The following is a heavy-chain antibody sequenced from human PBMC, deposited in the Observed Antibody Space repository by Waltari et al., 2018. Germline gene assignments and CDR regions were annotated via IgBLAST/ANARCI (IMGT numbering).Heavy chain of an antibody. CDR1: GFTFSSYA. Sequence: VQLLESGGGLVQPGGSLRLSCAASGFTFSSYAMSWVRQAPGKGLKWVSAISGSGGSTYYADSVKGRFTISRDNSKNTLYLQMDSLRAEDTAVYYCAKQFGSGTYYLDYWGQGTLVTVSS. CDR3: AKQFGSGTYYLDY. D-gene: IGHD3-10*01. V-gene: IGHV3-23*01. J-gene: IGHJ4*02. CDR2: ISGSGGST.